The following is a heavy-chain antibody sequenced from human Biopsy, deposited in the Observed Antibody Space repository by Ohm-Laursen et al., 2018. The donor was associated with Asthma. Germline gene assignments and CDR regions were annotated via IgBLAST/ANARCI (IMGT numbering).Heavy chain of an antibody. D-gene: IGHD3-9*01. CDR3: ARTYYDFLTGQVNDALAM. Sequence: SVKVSCNASGYTFINYAIHWVRQAPGQRLEWMGWINAGNGNTKYSERFQGRVTITRDTSASTAYMDLSSLRSEDTAVYYCARTYYDFLTGQVNDALAMWGQGTVVTVSS. J-gene: IGHJ3*02. CDR2: INAGNGNT. CDR1: GYTFINYA. V-gene: IGHV1-3*01.